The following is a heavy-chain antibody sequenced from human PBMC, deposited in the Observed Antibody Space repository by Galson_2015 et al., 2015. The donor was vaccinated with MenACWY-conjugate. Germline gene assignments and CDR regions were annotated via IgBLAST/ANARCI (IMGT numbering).Heavy chain of an antibody. CDR3: AITHGSGSYYYYYYGMDV. CDR2: IYSGGST. V-gene: IGHV3-66*02. Sequence: SLRLSCAASGFTVSSNYMSWVRQAPGKGLEWVSVIYSGGSTYYADSVKGRFTISRDNSKNTLYLQMNSLRAEDTAVYYCAITHGSGSYYYYYYGMDVWGQGTTVTVSS. D-gene: IGHD3-10*01. J-gene: IGHJ6*02. CDR1: GFTVSSNY.